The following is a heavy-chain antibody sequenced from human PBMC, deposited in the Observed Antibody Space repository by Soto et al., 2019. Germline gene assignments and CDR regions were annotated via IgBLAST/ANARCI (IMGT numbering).Heavy chain of an antibody. Sequence: GGSLRLSCAASGFTFSSYWMHWVRQAPGKGLVWVSRINSDGSSTSYADSVKGRFTISRGNAKNTLYLQMNSLRAEDTAVYYCARDQAEYSPTGCFDYWGQGTLVTVSS. CDR1: GFTFSSYW. CDR3: ARDQAEYSPTGCFDY. V-gene: IGHV3-74*01. D-gene: IGHD6-6*01. J-gene: IGHJ4*02. CDR2: INSDGSST.